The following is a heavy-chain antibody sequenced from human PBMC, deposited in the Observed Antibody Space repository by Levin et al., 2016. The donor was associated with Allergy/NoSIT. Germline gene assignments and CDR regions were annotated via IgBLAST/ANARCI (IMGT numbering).Heavy chain of an antibody. CDR2: IYWDEDK. D-gene: IGHD6-13*01. J-gene: IGHJ4*02. Sequence: PGKALEWLALIYWDEDKHYSPSLRSRLTITKDASKNQVALTMTNMDPVDTATYYCTHSRRPITATGASFGYWGQGTLVTVSS. CDR3: THSRRPITATGASFGY. V-gene: IGHV2-5*02.